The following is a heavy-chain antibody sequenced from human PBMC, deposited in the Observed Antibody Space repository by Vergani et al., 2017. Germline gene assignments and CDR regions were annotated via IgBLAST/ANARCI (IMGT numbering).Heavy chain of an antibody. V-gene: IGHV4-59*01. Sequence: QVQLQESGPGLVKPSETLSLTCTVSGGSISSYYWSWIRQPPGKGLEWIGYIYYSGSTNYNPSLKSRVTISVDTSKNQFSLKLSYVTAADTAVYYCSRDPGIVATPGYFDYWGQGTLVTVSS. J-gene: IGHJ4*02. CDR2: IYYSGST. CDR3: SRDPGIVATPGYFDY. D-gene: IGHD5-12*01. CDR1: GGSISSYY.